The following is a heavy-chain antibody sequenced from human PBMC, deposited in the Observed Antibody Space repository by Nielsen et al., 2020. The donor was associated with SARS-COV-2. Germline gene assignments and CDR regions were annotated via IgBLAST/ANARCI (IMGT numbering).Heavy chain of an antibody. J-gene: IGHJ4*02. CDR3: ARDQGGSYYSRYFDY. CDR2: IYYSGST. D-gene: IGHD1-26*01. V-gene: IGHV4-59*01. Sequence: SETLSPTCTVSGGSISSYYWSWIRQPPGKGLEWIGYIYYSGSTNYNPSLKSRVTISVDTSKNQFSLKLSSVTAADTAVYCCARDQGGSYYSRYFDYWGQGTLVTVSS. CDR1: GGSISSYY.